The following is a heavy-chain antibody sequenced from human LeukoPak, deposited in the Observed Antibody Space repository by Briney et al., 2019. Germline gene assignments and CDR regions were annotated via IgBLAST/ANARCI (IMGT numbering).Heavy chain of an antibody. CDR1: GFTFTNYW. Sequence: TGGSLRLSCVASGFTFTNYWMSWVRQAPGKGLEWVANMKQDGREKYYVDSVKGRFTISRDNAKNSLYLQMNSLRDEDTAVYYCARGGGSGRWGSAFDMWGQGTMVTVSS. D-gene: IGHD6-19*01. CDR3: ARGGGSGRWGSAFDM. V-gene: IGHV3-7*01. CDR2: MKQDGREK. J-gene: IGHJ3*02.